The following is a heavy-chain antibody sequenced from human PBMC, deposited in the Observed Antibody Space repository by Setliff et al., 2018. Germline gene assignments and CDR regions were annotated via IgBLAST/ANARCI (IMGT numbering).Heavy chain of an antibody. Sequence: GGSLRLSCEASGFTFRTYEMIWVRQAPGKGLERVSKIHTDGITIYSDSVRGRFTISRDSAKNSLHLQMTSLSAEDTAVYYCARRLPYFGMDVWGQGTTVTVSS. V-gene: IGHV3-48*03. J-gene: IGHJ6*02. CDR1: GFTFRTYE. D-gene: IGHD2-15*01. CDR3: ARRLPYFGMDV. CDR2: IHTDGITI.